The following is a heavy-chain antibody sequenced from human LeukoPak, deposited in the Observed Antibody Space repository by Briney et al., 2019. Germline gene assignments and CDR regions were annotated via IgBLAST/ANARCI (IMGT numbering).Heavy chain of an antibody. CDR1: GGSFSGYY. J-gene: IGHJ4*02. D-gene: IGHD3-3*01. Sequence: SETLSLTCAVYGGSFSGYYWSWIRQPPGKGLEWIGEINHSGSTNYNPSLKSRVTISVDTSKNQSSLKLSSVTAADTAVYYCARVPYDFWSGYYVDYWGQGTLVTVSS. CDR3: ARVPYDFWSGYYVDY. CDR2: INHSGST. V-gene: IGHV4-34*01.